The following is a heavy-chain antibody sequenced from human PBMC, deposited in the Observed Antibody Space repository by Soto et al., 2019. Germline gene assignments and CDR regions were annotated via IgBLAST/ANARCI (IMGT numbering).Heavy chain of an antibody. CDR2: ISSSSSYI. CDR1: GFTFSSYR. V-gene: IGHV3-21*01. Sequence: EVQLVESGGGLVKPGGSLRLSCAASGFTFSSYRMNWVRQAPGKGLEWVSSISSSSSYIYYADSVKGRFTISRDNAKNSLYLQMNSLRAEDTAVYYCARDATEYSSIPRYWGQGTLVTVSS. D-gene: IGHD6-6*01. CDR3: ARDATEYSSIPRY. J-gene: IGHJ4*02.